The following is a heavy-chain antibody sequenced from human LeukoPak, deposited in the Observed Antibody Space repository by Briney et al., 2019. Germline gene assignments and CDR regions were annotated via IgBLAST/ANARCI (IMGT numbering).Heavy chain of an antibody. CDR1: GFTFSSYE. CDR2: ISSSGFNI. J-gene: IGHJ5*02. D-gene: IGHD2-15*01. CDR3: AGQSRLGYCSGGSCYSQPFDP. V-gene: IGHV3-48*03. Sequence: GGSLRLSCAVSGFTFSSYEMSWVRQAPGKGLEWVSYISSSGFNIYYADSVKGRFTISRDNAKNSLYLQMNSLRAEDTAVYYCAGQSRLGYCSGGSCYSQPFDPWGQGTLVTVSS.